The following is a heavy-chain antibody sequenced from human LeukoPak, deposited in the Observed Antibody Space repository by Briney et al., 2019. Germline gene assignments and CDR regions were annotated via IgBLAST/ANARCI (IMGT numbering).Heavy chain of an antibody. CDR3: ARLDCGGDCYSPLYYFDY. CDR1: GGSISSSSYY. J-gene: IGHJ4*02. V-gene: IGHV4-39*01. Sequence: PSETLSLTCTVSGGSISSSSYYWGWIRQPPGKGLEWIGSIYYSGGTYYNPSLKSRVTISVDTSKNQFSLKLSSVTAADTAVYYCARLDCGGDCYSPLYYFDYWGQGTLVTVSS. D-gene: IGHD2-21*02. CDR2: IYYSGGT.